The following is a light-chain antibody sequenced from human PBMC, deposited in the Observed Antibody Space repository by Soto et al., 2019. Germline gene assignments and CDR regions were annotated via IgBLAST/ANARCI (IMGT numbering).Light chain of an antibody. V-gene: IGKV3-20*01. CDR1: QNISIY. J-gene: IGKJ1*01. Sequence: EIVLTQSPATLSLSPGERATLSCRASQNISIYLAWYQQKPGQAPRLLIYDASNRATGIPARFSGSGSGTDFTLTISRLEPEDFAVFYCQQYGSSPRTFGQGTKVDIK. CDR2: DAS. CDR3: QQYGSSPRT.